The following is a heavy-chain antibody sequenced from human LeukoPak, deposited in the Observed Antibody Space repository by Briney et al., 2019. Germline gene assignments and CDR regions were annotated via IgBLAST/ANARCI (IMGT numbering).Heavy chain of an antibody. D-gene: IGHD6-19*01. J-gene: IGHJ6*02. Sequence: PSETLSLTCAVYGGSFSGYYWSWIRQPPGKGLEWIGYIYYSGSTYYNPSLKSRVTISVDTSKNQFSLKLSSVTAADTAVYYCARYLPGIAVAGSLFGYYGMDVWGQGTTVTVSS. V-gene: IGHV4-34*09. CDR2: IYYSGST. CDR1: GGSFSGYY. CDR3: ARYLPGIAVAGSLFGYYGMDV.